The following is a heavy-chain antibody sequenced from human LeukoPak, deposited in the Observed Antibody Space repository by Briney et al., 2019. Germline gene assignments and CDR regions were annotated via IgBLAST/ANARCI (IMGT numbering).Heavy chain of an antibody. D-gene: IGHD5-24*01. V-gene: IGHV3-23*01. CDR2: ISGRGGSV. Sequence: GGSLRLSCAASGFTFSSYAMGWVRQAPGEGLEWVSTISGRGGSVDYADSVKGRFIISRDNSKNTLYLQMNSLRAEDTAVYYCAKLPQVAGDGYNFDYWGQGTLATVSS. J-gene: IGHJ4*02. CDR3: AKLPQVAGDGYNFDY. CDR1: GFTFSSYA.